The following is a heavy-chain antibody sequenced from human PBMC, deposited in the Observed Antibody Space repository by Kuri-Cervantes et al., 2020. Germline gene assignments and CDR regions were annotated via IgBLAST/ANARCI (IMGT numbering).Heavy chain of an antibody. CDR3: ARDRPITYYYGSGSYKGIDP. J-gene: IGHJ5*02. CDR1: GGSISSGDYY. CDR2: IYYSGST. V-gene: IGHV4-30-4*01. Sequence: SETLSLTCTVSGGSISSGDYYWSWIRQPPGKGLEWIGYIYYSGSTYYNPSLKSRVTISVDTSKNQFSLKLSSVTAADTAVYYCARDRPITYYYGSGSYKGIDPWGQGTPVTVSS. D-gene: IGHD3-10*01.